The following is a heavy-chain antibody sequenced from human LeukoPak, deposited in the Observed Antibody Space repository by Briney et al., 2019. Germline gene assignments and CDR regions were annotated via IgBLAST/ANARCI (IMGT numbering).Heavy chain of an antibody. CDR3: AKGAQWLSDY. J-gene: IGHJ4*02. CDR2: ISYDGSNK. CDR1: GFTFSTCA. Sequence: PGGSLRLSCAASGFTFSTCAMGWVRQAPGKGLEWVAVISYDGSNKYYADSVKGRFTISRDNSKNTLYLQMNSLRAEDTAVYYCAKGAQWLSDYWGQGTLVTVSS. D-gene: IGHD3-22*01. V-gene: IGHV3-30*18.